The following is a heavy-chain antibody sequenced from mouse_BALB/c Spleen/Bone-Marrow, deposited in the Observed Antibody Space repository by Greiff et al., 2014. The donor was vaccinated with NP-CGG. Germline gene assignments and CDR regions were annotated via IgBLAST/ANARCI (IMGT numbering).Heavy chain of an antibody. D-gene: IGHD2-3*01. CDR1: GYTFTSYW. CDR3: ARWRYYFDY. J-gene: IGHJ2*01. V-gene: IGHV1-87*01. CDR2: IYPGDGDT. Sequence: VQLQQSGAELARPGASVKLSCKASGYTFTSYWMQWVKQRPGQGLEWIGAIYPGDGDTRYTQKFKGKATLTADKSSITAYMQLSSLASEDSAVYYCARWRYYFDYWGQGTTLTVSS.